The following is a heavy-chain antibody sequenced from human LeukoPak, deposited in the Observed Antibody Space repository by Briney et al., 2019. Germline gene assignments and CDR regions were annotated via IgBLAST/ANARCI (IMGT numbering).Heavy chain of an antibody. CDR1: GFTFSSYA. CDR3: AKDVNARIAAANFDY. D-gene: IGHD6-13*01. CDR2: ISYDGSNK. V-gene: IGHV3-30-3*01. J-gene: IGHJ4*02. Sequence: GGSLRLSCAASGFTFSSYAMHWVRQAPGKGLEWVAVISYDGSNKYYADSVKGRFTISRDNSKNTLYLQMNSLRAEDTAVYYCAKDVNARIAAANFDYWGQGILVTVSS.